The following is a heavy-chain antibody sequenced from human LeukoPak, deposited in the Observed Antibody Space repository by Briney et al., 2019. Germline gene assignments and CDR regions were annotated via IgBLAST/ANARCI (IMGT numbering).Heavy chain of an antibody. CDR2: ISSSSSTI. J-gene: IGHJ4*02. CDR1: GFTFSSYT. CDR3: ARYVDTTMLT. D-gene: IGHD5-18*01. V-gene: IGHV3-48*02. Sequence: GGPLRLSCEPSGFTFSSYTMNGVRQPPGRGLEWVSYISSSSSTIYYADSVKGRFTISRDNAKNSLYLQMNSLRDEDTAVYYCARYVDTTMLTWGQGTLVTVSS.